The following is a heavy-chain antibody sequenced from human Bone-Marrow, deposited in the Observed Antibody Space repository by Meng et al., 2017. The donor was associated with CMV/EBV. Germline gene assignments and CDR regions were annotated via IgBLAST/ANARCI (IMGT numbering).Heavy chain of an antibody. D-gene: IGHD3-3*01. Sequence: SETLSLTCTVSGGSVSSGSYYWSWIRQPPGKGLEWIGYIYYSGSTNYNPSLKIRVTISVDTSKNQFSLKLSSVTAADTAVYYCARAYYDFWSGYFYYYYGMDVWGQGTTVTVSS. J-gene: IGHJ6*02. CDR1: GGSVSSGSYY. CDR2: IYYSGST. CDR3: ARAYYDFWSGYFYYYYGMDV. V-gene: IGHV4-61*01.